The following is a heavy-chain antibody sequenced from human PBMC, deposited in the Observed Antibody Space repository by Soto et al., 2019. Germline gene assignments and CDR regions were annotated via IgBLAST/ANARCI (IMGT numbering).Heavy chain of an antibody. J-gene: IGHJ6*03. Sequence: PGESLKISCAASGFTFSSYGMHWVRQAPGKGLEWVAVISYDGSNKYYADSVKGRFTISRDNSKNTLYLQMNSLRAEDTAVYYCAKDRGYYYMDVWGKGTTVTVSS. V-gene: IGHV3-30*18. CDR3: AKDRGYYYMDV. CDR1: GFTFSSYG. CDR2: ISYDGSNK.